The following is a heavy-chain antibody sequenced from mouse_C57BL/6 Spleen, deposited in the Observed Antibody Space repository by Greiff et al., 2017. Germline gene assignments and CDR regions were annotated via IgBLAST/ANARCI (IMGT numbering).Heavy chain of an antibody. CDR2: INPNNGGT. V-gene: IGHV1-26*01. D-gene: IGHD3-2*02. CDR1: GYTFTDYY. Sequence: EVKLQQSGPELVKPGASVKISCKASGYTFTDYYMNWVKQSHGKSLEWIGDINPNNGGTSYNQKFKGKATLTVDKSSSTAYMELRSLTSEDSAVYYCARWRGTAQAPDYWGQGTTLTVSS. CDR3: ARWRGTAQAPDY. J-gene: IGHJ2*01.